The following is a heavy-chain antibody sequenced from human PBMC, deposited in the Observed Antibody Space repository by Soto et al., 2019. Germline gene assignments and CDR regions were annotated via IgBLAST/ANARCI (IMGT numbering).Heavy chain of an antibody. CDR2: IYSGGSS. J-gene: IGHJ3*02. D-gene: IGHD3-16*02. V-gene: IGHV3-53*01. CDR3: GSCSMITFGGVIVDDAFDM. CDR1: GFTVSSNY. Sequence: GSLRLSCAASGFTVSSNYMSWVRQTPGKGLEWVSIIYSGGSSYYADSVKGRFTISRDNSKNTLYLQMNSLRAEDTAVYYCGSCSMITFGGVIVDDAFDMWGQGTMVTV.